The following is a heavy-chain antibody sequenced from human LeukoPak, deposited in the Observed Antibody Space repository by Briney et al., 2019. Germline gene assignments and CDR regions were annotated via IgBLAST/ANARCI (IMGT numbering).Heavy chain of an antibody. D-gene: IGHD3-10*01. V-gene: IGHV4-34*01. CDR3: ARGRVGSGSYYLDY. CDR1: GGSFSGYY. CDR2: INHSGST. J-gene: IGHJ4*02. Sequence: SETLSLTCAVYGGSFSGYYWSWIRQPPGKGLEWIGEINHSGSTNYNPSLKSRVTISVDTSKNQFSLKLSSVTAADTAVYYCARGRVGSGSYYLDYWGQGTLVTVSS.